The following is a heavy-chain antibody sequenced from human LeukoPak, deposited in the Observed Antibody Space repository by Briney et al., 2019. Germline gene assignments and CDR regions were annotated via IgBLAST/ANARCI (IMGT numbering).Heavy chain of an antibody. D-gene: IGHD1-26*01. CDR3: AKDRAYSGSPRAFNI. V-gene: IGHV3-23*01. CDR2: ISASGSST. J-gene: IGHJ3*02. Sequence: GGSLRLSCAASGFTFSSYAMSWVRQAPGKGLEWVSGISASGSSTYYADSVKGRFTISRDNSKDTLYLQMSSLRAEDTAVYYCAKDRAYSGSPRAFNIWGQGTVVTVSS. CDR1: GFTFSSYA.